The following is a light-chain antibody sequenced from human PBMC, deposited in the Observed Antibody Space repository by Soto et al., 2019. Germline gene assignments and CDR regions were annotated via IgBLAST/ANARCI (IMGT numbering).Light chain of an antibody. Sequence: EIVLTQSPATLSLSPGEIATLSCRASQSVSSYLAWYQQKPGQAPRLLIYDASNRATGIPARFSGSGSGTDFTLTISSLEPEDFAVYYCQQRSNWPRVTFGPGTKVDIK. V-gene: IGKV3-11*01. J-gene: IGKJ3*01. CDR3: QQRSNWPRVT. CDR2: DAS. CDR1: QSVSSY.